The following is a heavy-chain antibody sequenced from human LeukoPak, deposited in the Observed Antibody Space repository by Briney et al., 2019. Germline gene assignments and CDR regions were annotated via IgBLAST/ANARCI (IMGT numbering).Heavy chain of an antibody. CDR1: GGSFSGYY. J-gene: IGHJ4*02. Sequence: SETLSLTCAVYGGSFSGYYWSWIRQPPGKGLEWIGEINHSGSTNYNPSLKSRVTISVDTSKNQFSLKLSSVTAADTAVYYCARGFGSSSSRARGYFDYWGQGTLVTVSS. CDR3: ARGFGSSSSRARGYFDY. V-gene: IGHV4-34*01. D-gene: IGHD6-6*01. CDR2: INHSGST.